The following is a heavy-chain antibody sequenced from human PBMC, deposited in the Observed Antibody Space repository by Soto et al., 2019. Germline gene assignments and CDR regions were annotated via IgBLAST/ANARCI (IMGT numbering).Heavy chain of an antibody. V-gene: IGHV3-23*01. D-gene: IGHD3-22*01. Sequence: PVGSLRLSCAASGFTFSSYAVSCVRQSPGKGPEWISSISGSGSTIYYADSVKGRFTISRDNSKNTLYLQMSSLRAEDTAVYYCAKVFYYYDSSGYYYFEYWGQGTLVTVSS. CDR3: AKVFYYYDSSGYYYFEY. CDR1: GFTFSSYA. J-gene: IGHJ4*02. CDR2: ISGSGSTI.